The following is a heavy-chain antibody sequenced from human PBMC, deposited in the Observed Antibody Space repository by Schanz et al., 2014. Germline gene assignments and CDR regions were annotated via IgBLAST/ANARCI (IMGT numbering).Heavy chain of an antibody. D-gene: IGHD3-16*02. CDR1: GYSFTTYD. V-gene: IGHV1-18*01. CDR2: INAHTGNT. Sequence: QVQLVQSGAEVKKPGASVRVSCKASGYSFTTYDVNWVRQAPGQGPELMGWINAHTGNTQYAQKFQGRVNMTRDTVTTTVHLELTRLRSDDTTIYYCARVHIATYRYNSPGAFDIGGQGTRVAVSS. CDR3: ARVHIATYRYNSPGAFDI. J-gene: IGHJ3*02.